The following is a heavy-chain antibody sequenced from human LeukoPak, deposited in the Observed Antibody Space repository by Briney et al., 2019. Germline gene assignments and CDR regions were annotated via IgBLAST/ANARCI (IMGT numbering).Heavy chain of an antibody. Sequence: PSETLSLTCTVSGGSISDYYWSWIRQPPRKGLEWIGYIYSSGSTKYDPSLESRVTISLDTSKNQVSLKLSSVTAADTAIYFCARGHYDLAPWGQGIPVTVSS. J-gene: IGHJ5*02. V-gene: IGHV4-59*01. CDR3: ARGHYDLAP. CDR1: GGSISDYY. CDR2: IYSSGST. D-gene: IGHD4-17*01.